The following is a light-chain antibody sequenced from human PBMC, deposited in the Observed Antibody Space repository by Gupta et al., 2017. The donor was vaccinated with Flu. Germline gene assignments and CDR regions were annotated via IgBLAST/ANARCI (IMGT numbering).Light chain of an antibody. CDR1: QSVRGTF. CDR2: GAS. Sequence: TLSLSPGETATFACRARQSVRGTFFDWYKHKPGQGPRLLIYGASIRDPGTTVRFSGSGFGAGFTLTISIRELEAFGVYYCQRFGGPPPFTFGGGTKVEIK. CDR3: QRFGGPPPFT. V-gene: IGKV3-20*01. J-gene: IGKJ4*01.